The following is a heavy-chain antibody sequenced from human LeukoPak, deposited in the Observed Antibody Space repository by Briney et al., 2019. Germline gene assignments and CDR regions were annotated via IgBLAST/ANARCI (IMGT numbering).Heavy chain of an antibody. CDR3: ARPWSRSDAFDI. CDR2: INPDSGGT. J-gene: IGHJ3*02. V-gene: IGHV1-2*02. CDR1: GYTFTGYY. Sequence: GASVKVSCKASGYTFTGYYIHWVRQAPGQGLEWMGWINPDSGGTNYAQKFQGRVTMTRDTSISTAYMELSRLRSDDTAVYYCARPWSRSDAFDIWGQGTMVTVSS.